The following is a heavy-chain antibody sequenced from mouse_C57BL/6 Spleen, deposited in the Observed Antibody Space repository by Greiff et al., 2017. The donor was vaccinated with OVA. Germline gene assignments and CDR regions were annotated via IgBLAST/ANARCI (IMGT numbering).Heavy chain of an antibody. D-gene: IGHD1-1*01. V-gene: IGHV1-53*01. CDR2: INPSNGGT. Sequence: QVHVKQPGTELVKPGASVKLSCKASGYTFPSYWMHWVKPRPGQGLAWIGNINPSNGGTNYNEKFKSKATLTVDKSSSTAYMQLSSLTSEDSAVYYCARMTRLTTVVALYYFDYWGQGTTLTVSS. CDR3: ARMTRLTTVVALYYFDY. J-gene: IGHJ2*01. CDR1: GYTFPSYW.